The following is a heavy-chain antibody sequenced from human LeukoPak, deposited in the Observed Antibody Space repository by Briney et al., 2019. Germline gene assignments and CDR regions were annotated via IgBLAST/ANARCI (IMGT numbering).Heavy chain of an antibody. D-gene: IGHD6-13*01. CDR1: GGSISSYY. CDR2: IYTSGST. V-gene: IGHV4-4*07. J-gene: IGHJ4*02. Sequence: SETLSLTCTVSGGSISSYYWSWIRQPAGKGLEWIGRIYTSGSTNYNPSLKSRVTMSVDTSKNQFSLKLSSVTAADTAVYYCASSPLGSSWAYLNCWGQGTLVTVSS. CDR3: ASSPLGSSWAYLNC.